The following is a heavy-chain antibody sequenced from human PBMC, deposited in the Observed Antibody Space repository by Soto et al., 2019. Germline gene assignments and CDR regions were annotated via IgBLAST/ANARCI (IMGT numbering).Heavy chain of an antibody. J-gene: IGHJ4*02. CDR3: AKGGWLDD. D-gene: IGHD5-12*01. CDR2: ISVSGDKT. V-gene: IGHV3-23*01. Sequence: EVHLLESGGDLVQPGGSLRLSCAASGFSFTAYIMSWFRQAPGQGLEWVSAISVSGDKTYYADSVKCRFTISRDDAKNKLYLQLNSLRVDDTAIYYCAKGGWLDDCGQGTLVTVSS. CDR1: GFSFTAYI.